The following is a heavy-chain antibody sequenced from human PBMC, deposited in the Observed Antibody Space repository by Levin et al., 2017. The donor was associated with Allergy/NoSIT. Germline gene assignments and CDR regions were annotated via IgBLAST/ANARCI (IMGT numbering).Heavy chain of an antibody. J-gene: IGHJ6*02. V-gene: IGHV1-2*02. Sequence: GESLKISCKASGYTFTGYYMHWVRQAPGQGLEWMGWINPNSGGTNYAQKFQGRVTMTRDTSISTAYMELSRLRSDDTAVYYCARAGFVGDLFYYYYGMDVWGQGTTVTVSS. CDR1: GYTFTGYY. CDR3: ARAGFVGDLFYYYYGMDV. CDR2: INPNSGGT. D-gene: IGHD4-17*01.